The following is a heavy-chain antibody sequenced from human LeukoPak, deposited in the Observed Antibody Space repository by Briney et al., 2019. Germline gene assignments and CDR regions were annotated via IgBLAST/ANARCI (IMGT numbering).Heavy chain of an antibody. CDR3: ARARLDSSGRFDY. CDR2: INYGGST. V-gene: IGHV4-59*01. CDR1: GGSISSYY. D-gene: IGHD3-22*01. Sequence: PSETLSLTCTVSGGSISSYYWSWIRQPPGKGLEWMGNINYGGSTDYNPSLKSRVTISKDTSKTQFSLRQSSVTAAGTAVYYCARARLDSSGRFDYWGQGTLVTVSS. J-gene: IGHJ4*02.